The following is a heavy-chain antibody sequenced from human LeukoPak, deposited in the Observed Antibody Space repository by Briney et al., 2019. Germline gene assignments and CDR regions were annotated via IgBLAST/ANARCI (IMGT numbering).Heavy chain of an antibody. CDR3: ARAQRVVFGAGIDN. V-gene: IGHV1-18*01. D-gene: IGHD3-3*01. Sequence: ASVKVSCKASGYTFTSYGISWVRQAPGQGLEWMGWISTYSSNTDYAQNLQGRLTMTTDTSTSTAYMELRSLRSDDTAVYFCARAQRVVFGAGIDNWGQGTLVTVSS. CDR2: ISTYSSNT. CDR1: GYTFTSYG. J-gene: IGHJ4*02.